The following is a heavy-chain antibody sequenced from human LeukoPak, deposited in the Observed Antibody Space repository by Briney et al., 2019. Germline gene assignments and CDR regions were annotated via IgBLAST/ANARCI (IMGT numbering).Heavy chain of an antibody. Sequence: GRSLRLSCAASGFTFSSYGMHWVRQAPGKGLEWVAVIWYDGSNKYYADSVKGRFTISRDNSKNTLYLQMNSLRAEDTAVYYCARDGREQWLVPKDAFDIWGQGTVVTVSS. D-gene: IGHD6-19*01. CDR2: IWYDGSNK. CDR3: ARDGREQWLVPKDAFDI. V-gene: IGHV3-33*01. CDR1: GFTFSSYG. J-gene: IGHJ3*02.